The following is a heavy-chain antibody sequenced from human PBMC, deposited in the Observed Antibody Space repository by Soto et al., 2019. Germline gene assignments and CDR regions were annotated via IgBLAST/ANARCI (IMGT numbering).Heavy chain of an antibody. J-gene: IGHJ4*02. V-gene: IGHV4-39*07. CDR3: AIYYGSGSYYNPSFDY. D-gene: IGHD3-10*01. CDR1: GGSISSSSYY. CDR2: IYYSGST. Sequence: SETLSLTCTVSGGSISSSSYYWGWIRQPPGKGLEWIGSIYYSGSTYYNPSLKSRFTISVDTSKNQFSLQRSSVTAADTAVYYCAIYYGSGSYYNPSFDYWGQGTLVTVSS.